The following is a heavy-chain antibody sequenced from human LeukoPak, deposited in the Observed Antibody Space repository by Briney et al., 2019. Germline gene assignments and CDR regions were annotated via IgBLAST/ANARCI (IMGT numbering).Heavy chain of an antibody. Sequence: QPGGSLRLSCAASGFTVSTDYMSWVRQAPGKGLEWVSVIYSDGRTYYADSVKGRFTISRDNSENTLYLQMNSLRAEDTAVYYCARDSGRFDVFDIWGQGTMVTVSS. V-gene: IGHV3-53*01. CDR2: IYSDGRT. CDR1: GFTVSTDY. CDR3: ARDSGRFDVFDI. D-gene: IGHD3-10*01. J-gene: IGHJ3*02.